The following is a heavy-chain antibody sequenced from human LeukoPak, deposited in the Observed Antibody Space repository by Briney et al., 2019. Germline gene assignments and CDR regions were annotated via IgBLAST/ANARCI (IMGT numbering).Heavy chain of an antibody. Sequence: GGSLRLSCAASGFTSSSYSMNWVRQAPGKGLEWVSSISSSSSYIYYADSVKGRFTISRDNAKNTLYLQMNSLRADDTAVYYCVREPSQGAFDIWGQGTMVTVSS. V-gene: IGHV3-21*01. CDR3: VREPSQGAFDI. J-gene: IGHJ3*02. CDR1: GFTSSSYS. CDR2: ISSSSSYI.